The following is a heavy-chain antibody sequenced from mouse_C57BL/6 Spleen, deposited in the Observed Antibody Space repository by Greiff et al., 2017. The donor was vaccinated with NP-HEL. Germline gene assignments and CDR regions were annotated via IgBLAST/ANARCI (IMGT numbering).Heavy chain of an antibody. Sequence: VQLQQSGAELVRPGASVKLSCTASGFNIKDYYMHWVKQRPEQGLEWIGRIDPADGDTEYAPKFKGKATMTADPSSNTASLQLSSRTSEDTAVYYCTTGDYSAWFAYWGQGTLVTVAA. V-gene: IGHV14-1*01. D-gene: IGHD1-1*01. CDR2: IDPADGDT. J-gene: IGHJ3*01. CDR3: TTGDYSAWFAY. CDR1: GFNIKDYY.